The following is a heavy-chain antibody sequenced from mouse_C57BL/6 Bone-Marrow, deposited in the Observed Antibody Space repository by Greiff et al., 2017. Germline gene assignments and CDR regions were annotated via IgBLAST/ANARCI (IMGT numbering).Heavy chain of an antibody. Sequence: QVQLQQSGPGLVQPSQSLSITCTVSGFSLTSYGVHWVRQSPGKGLEWLGVLWSGGSTDYNAAFISRLSISKDNSKSQVFFKMNSLQADDTAIYYCARNGDYYGSRGYFDYWGQGTTLTVSS. CDR1: GFSLTSYG. CDR3: ARNGDYYGSRGYFDY. CDR2: LWSGGST. J-gene: IGHJ2*01. V-gene: IGHV2-2*01. D-gene: IGHD1-1*01.